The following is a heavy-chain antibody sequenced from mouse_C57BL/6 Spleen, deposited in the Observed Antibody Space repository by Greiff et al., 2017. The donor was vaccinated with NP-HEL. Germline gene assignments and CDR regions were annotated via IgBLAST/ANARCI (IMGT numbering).Heavy chain of an antibody. Sequence: LVESGAELARPGASVKLSCKASGYTFTSYGISWVKQRTGQGLEWIGEIYPRSGNTYYNEKFKGKATLTADKSSSTAYMELRSLTSEDSAVYFCSYYYGSSYGFAYWGQGTLVTVSA. D-gene: IGHD1-1*01. J-gene: IGHJ3*01. CDR2: IYPRSGNT. V-gene: IGHV1-81*01. CDR3: SYYYGSSYGFAY. CDR1: GYTFTSYG.